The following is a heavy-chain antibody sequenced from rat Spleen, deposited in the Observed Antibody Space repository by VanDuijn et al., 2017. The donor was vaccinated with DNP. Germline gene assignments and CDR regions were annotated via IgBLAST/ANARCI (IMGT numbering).Heavy chain of an antibody. J-gene: IGHJ2*01. CDR1: GFTFSNYY. CDR3: ARREYGFDY. D-gene: IGHD4-1*01. Sequence: EVQLVESGGGLVQPGRSMKLSCAASGFTFSNYYMAWVRQAPTKGLEWVASISPGGGNTYYRDSVKGRFTISRDNAKSTLYLQMDSLRSEETATYYCARREYGFDYWGQGVMVTVSS. CDR2: ISPGGGNT. V-gene: IGHV5S11*01.